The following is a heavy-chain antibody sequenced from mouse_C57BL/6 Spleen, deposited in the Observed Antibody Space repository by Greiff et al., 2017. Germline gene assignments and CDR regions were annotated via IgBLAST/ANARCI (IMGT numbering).Heavy chain of an antibody. CDR3: ARRESGLGPHWYFDV. D-gene: IGHD4-1*01. J-gene: IGHJ1*03. Sequence: QVQLQQPGAELVMPGASVKLSCKASGYTFTSYWMHWVKQRPGQGLEWIGEIDPSDSYTNYNQKFKGKSTLTVDKSSSTAYMQLSSLTSEDSAVYYCARRESGLGPHWYFDVWGTGTTVTVSS. V-gene: IGHV1-69*01. CDR1: GYTFTSYW. CDR2: IDPSDSYT.